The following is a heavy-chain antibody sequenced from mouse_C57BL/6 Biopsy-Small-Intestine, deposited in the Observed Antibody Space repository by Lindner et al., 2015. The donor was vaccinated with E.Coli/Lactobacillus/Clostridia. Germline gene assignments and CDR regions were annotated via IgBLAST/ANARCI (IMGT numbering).Heavy chain of an antibody. CDR1: GYSFTDYN. D-gene: IGHD2-5*01. V-gene: IGHV1-39*01. CDR3: ARRGYSNYGEDYAMDY. CDR2: INPNYGAT. Sequence: QLQESGPELVKPGASVKISCKASGYSFTDYNMNWVRQSNGKSLEWIGVINPNYGATSYNQKFKGKATLTVDQSSSTAYMQLNSLTSEDSAVYYCARRGYSNYGEDYAMDYWGQGTSVTVSS. J-gene: IGHJ4*01.